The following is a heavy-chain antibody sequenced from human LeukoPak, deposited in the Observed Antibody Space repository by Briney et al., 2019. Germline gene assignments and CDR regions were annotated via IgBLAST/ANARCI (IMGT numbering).Heavy chain of an antibody. CDR3: ARGVTGYYDSSGYYRYYFDY. Sequence: PSETLSLTCTVSGVSISSSNSYWGWIRQPPGKGLEWIGSIYHSGSTYYNPSLKSRVTISVDTSKNQFSLKLSSVTAADTAVYYCARGVTGYYDSSGYYRYYFDYWGQGTLVTVSS. D-gene: IGHD3-22*01. J-gene: IGHJ4*02. CDR1: GVSISSSNSY. V-gene: IGHV4-39*07. CDR2: IYHSGST.